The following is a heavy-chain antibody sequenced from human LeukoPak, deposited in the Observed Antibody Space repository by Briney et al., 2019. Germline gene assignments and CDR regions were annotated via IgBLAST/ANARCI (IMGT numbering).Heavy chain of an antibody. CDR1: GLTVVNNY. Sequence: GGSLRLSCAASGLTVVNNYMSWVRQAPGKGLEWVSIIYSGGPTYYADSVRGRFTISRDNSKNTLYLQMTSLTVDDTAVYYCARAIQSQLLKGYFDYWGQGTLVTVSS. V-gene: IGHV3-53*01. J-gene: IGHJ4*02. CDR3: ARAIQSQLLKGYFDY. CDR2: IYSGGPT. D-gene: IGHD2-2*01.